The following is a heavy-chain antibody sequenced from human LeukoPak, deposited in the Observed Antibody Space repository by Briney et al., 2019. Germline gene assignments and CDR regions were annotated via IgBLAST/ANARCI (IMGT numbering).Heavy chain of an antibody. CDR1: GYSFTTYW. Sequence: GESLKISCKGSGYSFTTYWIGWVRHISGKGLEWMGIIYPGDSDTRYSPSFQGQVTISADKSISTAYLQWSSVKASDTAMYYCATYCSGGSCPLDPWGQGTLVTVSS. D-gene: IGHD2-15*01. CDR3: ATYCSGGSCPLDP. V-gene: IGHV5-51*01. CDR2: IYPGDSDT. J-gene: IGHJ5*02.